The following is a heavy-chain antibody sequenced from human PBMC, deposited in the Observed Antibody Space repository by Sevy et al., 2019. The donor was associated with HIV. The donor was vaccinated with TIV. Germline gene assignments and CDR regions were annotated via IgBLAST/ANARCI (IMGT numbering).Heavy chain of an antibody. CDR2: IKEDGSDK. CDR1: GFTFSSYW. J-gene: IGHJ6*04. CDR3: VRWDV. Sequence: GWSLRLSCAASGFTFSSYWMNWVRQAPGKGLEWVANIKEDGSDKYNVDSVKGRFSISRDNAQNSLYLEMNSLRAEDTAVYYWVRWDVWGKGTTATVSS. V-gene: IGHV3-7*01.